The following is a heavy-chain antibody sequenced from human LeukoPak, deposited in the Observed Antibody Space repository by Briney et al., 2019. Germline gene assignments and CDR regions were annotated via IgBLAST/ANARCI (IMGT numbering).Heavy chain of an antibody. CDR1: GYTFTGYY. Sequence: ASVKVSCKASGYTFTGYYMHWVRQAPGQGLEWMGWINPNSGGTNYAQKFQGRVTMTRDTSISTAYMELSRLRSNDTAVYYCARDLYQLISATPMVDYWGQGTLVTVSS. J-gene: IGHJ4*02. V-gene: IGHV1-2*02. CDR3: ARDLYQLISATPMVDY. CDR2: INPNSGGT. D-gene: IGHD2-2*01.